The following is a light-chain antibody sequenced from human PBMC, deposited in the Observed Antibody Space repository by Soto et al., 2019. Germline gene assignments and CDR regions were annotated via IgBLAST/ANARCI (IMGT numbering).Light chain of an antibody. CDR2: DND. CDR1: SSNIGNNY. J-gene: IGLJ1*01. Sequence: QSVLTQPPSVSATPGQTVTISCSGSSSNIGNNYVSWYRHLPGTAPKLLIYDNDKRPSGIPDRFSGSKSGTSATLGITGLQTGDEADYYCATWDSSLSAAGFGPGTKLTVL. V-gene: IGLV1-51*01. CDR3: ATWDSSLSAAG.